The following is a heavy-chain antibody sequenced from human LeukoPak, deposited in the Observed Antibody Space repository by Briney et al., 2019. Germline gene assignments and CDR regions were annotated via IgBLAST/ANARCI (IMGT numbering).Heavy chain of an antibody. J-gene: IGHJ3*02. D-gene: IGHD3-22*01. CDR2: ISSSRRTI. V-gene: IGHV3-48*04. Sequence: GGSLRLSCAASGFTFSSYSMNWVRQAPGKGLEWVSYISSSRRTISYADSVKGRFTISRDNAKNSLYLQMNSLRAEDTAVYYCARVGYYYDSSGYYPTYDAFDIWGQGTMVTVSS. CDR3: ARVGYYYDSSGYYPTYDAFDI. CDR1: GFTFSSYS.